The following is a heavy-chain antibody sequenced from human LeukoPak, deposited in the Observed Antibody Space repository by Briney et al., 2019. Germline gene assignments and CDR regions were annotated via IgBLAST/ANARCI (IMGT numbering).Heavy chain of an antibody. V-gene: IGHV1-2*02. CDR1: GYMFTAYY. CDR2: VNPNSGGT. CDR3: ARTALSSGRYYFDF. J-gene: IGHJ4*02. Sequence: ASVKVSCKASGYMFTAYYLHWVRQAPGQGLEWMGWVNPNSGGTESTQKFQGRVTMTRDTSINTVYMEVRSLTSDDTAVYYCARTALSSGRYYFDFWGQGTLVTVSS. D-gene: IGHD3-22*01.